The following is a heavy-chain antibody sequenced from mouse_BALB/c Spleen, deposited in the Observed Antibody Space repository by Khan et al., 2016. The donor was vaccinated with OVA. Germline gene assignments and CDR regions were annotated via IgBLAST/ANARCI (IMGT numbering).Heavy chain of an antibody. CDR3: ARQLYGAMDH. CDR2: ISNGGGST. V-gene: IGHV5-12*02. J-gene: IGHJ4*01. Sequence: EVELVESGGGLVQPGGSLKLSCATSGFTFSDYYMYWVRQTPEKRLEWVAYISNGGGSTYYPATVKGRFSISRDTAKHPLYLQMSRLKSEDTAMYYCARQLYGAMDHWGQGTSVTVSA. CDR1: GFTFSDYY. D-gene: IGHD2-12*01.